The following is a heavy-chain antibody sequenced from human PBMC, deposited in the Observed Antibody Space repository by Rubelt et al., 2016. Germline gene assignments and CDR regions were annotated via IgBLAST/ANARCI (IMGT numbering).Heavy chain of an antibody. CDR1: GGSISSYY. Sequence: QVQLQESGPGLVKPSETLSLTCTVSGGSISSYYWSWIRQPPGKGLEWIGEINHSGSTNYNPSLKSRVTIAVDTSKNQFSLKLSSVTAADTAVYYCARVVARNWFDPWGQGTLVTVSS. CDR3: ARVVARNWFDP. D-gene: IGHD2-15*01. J-gene: IGHJ5*02. CDR2: INHSGST. V-gene: IGHV4-59*12.